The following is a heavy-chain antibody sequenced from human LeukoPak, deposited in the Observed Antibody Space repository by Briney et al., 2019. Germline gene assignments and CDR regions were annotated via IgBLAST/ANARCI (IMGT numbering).Heavy chain of an antibody. CDR1: GFAFSNYW. CDR3: ARSREVGATILSH. Sequence: GGSLRLSCAASGFAFSNYWMTWVRQAPGKGLEWVANIKPDGSDQYYVDSVKGQFSISRDNAKNSLYLQMNSLRAEDTAVYYCARSREVGATILSHWGQGTLVTVCS. J-gene: IGHJ4*02. D-gene: IGHD1-26*01. V-gene: IGHV3-7*01. CDR2: IKPDGSDQ.